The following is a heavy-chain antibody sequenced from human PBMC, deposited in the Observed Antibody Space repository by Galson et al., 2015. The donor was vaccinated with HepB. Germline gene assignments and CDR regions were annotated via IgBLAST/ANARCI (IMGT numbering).Heavy chain of an antibody. CDR3: ARCMVAAANDYYDGLDV. V-gene: IGHV1-3*01. D-gene: IGHD2-15*01. Sequence: SVKVSCKASGYTFIYYAIHWVRQAPGQRPEWMGWINAGNGDTKPSQRFHDRVTMTRNTDASIAYLELSSLKSEDTGVYYCARCMVAAANDYYDGLDVWGQGTTVIVSS. J-gene: IGHJ6*02. CDR1: GYTFIYYA. CDR2: INAGNGDT.